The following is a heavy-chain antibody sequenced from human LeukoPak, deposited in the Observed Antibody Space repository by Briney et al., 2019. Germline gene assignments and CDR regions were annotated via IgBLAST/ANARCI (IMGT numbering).Heavy chain of an antibody. CDR3: ARVPDAFGSSGWFDP. Sequence: SETLSLTRTVSGGSISGSSYYWGWIRQPPGKGLEWIGYIYYSGSTYYIPSLKSRLTISVDTSKNQFSLKLSSVTAADTAVYYCARVPDAFGSSGWFDPWGQGTLVTVSS. V-gene: IGHV4-30-4*08. D-gene: IGHD3-3*01. CDR2: IYYSGST. J-gene: IGHJ5*02. CDR1: GGSISGSSYY.